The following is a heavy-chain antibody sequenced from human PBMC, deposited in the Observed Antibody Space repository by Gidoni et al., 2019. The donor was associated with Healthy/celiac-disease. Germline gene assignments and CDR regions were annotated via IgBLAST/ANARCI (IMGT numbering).Heavy chain of an antibody. D-gene: IGHD2-2*01. CDR2: INHSGST. Sequence: QVQLQQWGAVLLKPSETLSLTCAVYGGSFSGYYWSWIRQPPGKGLEWIGEINHSGSTNYNPSLKSRVTISVDTSKNQFSLKLSSVTAADTAVYYCARGKVPPRLRSSSNKNDAFDIWGQGTMVTVSS. CDR1: GGSFSGYY. V-gene: IGHV4-34*01. J-gene: IGHJ3*02. CDR3: ARGKVPPRLRSSSNKNDAFDI.